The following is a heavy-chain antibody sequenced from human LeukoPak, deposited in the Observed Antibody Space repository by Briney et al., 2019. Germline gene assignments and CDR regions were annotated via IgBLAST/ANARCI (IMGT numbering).Heavy chain of an antibody. CDR3: ATALYSGYDAFDY. CDR2: FDPEDGET. J-gene: IGHJ4*02. Sequence: ASVKVSCKVSGYTLTELSMHWVRQAPGKGLEWMGGFDPEDGETIYAQKFQGRVTMTEDTSTDTAYMEQSSLRSEDTAVYYCATALYSGYDAFDYWGQGTLVTVSS. CDR1: GYTLTELS. D-gene: IGHD5-12*01. V-gene: IGHV1-24*01.